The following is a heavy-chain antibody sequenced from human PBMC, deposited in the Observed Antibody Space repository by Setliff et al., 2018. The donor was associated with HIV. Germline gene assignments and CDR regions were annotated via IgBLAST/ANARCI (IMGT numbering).Heavy chain of an antibody. J-gene: IGHJ4*02. CDR2: AHTNGDT. CDR3: ARSPRIGVAGEFEY. V-gene: IGHV4-4*07. CDR1: SGSISSHY. Sequence: SETLSLTCIVSSGSISSHYWSWIRQPAGKGLEWIGRAHTNGDTNYNPSLKSRVTMSIDTSKNQFSLKVNSVTAADTAVYYCARSPRIGVAGEFEYWGQGTLVTVSS. D-gene: IGHD6-19*01.